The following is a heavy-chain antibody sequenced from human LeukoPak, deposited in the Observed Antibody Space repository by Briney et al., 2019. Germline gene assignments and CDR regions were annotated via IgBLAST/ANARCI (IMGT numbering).Heavy chain of an antibody. Sequence: GGSLRLSCAASGFVFRNYFMSWVRQAPGKGLEWVASIKNDGSEKYYVDSVRGRYTISRDDTKNSLYLQMSSLRAEDTAVYYCARRYDGFDYWGQGTLVTVSS. CDR2: IKNDGSEK. CDR3: ARRYDGFDY. CDR1: GFVFRNYF. J-gene: IGHJ4*02. D-gene: IGHD3-3*01. V-gene: IGHV3-7*01.